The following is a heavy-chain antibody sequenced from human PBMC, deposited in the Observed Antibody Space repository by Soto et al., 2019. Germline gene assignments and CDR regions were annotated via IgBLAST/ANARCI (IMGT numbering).Heavy chain of an antibody. D-gene: IGHD3-10*01. CDR1: GGSISSGGYY. J-gene: IGHJ6*02. Sequence: SETLSLTCTVSGGSISSGGYYWSWIRQHTGKGLEWIGYIYYSASTYYNPALKSRVTITVDTSKNQFSLKLSSVTAADTAVYYCARAYGSGSYSLEYYYYSGMDVWGQGTTVTVSS. CDR3: ARAYGSGSYSLEYYYYSGMDV. CDR2: IYYSAST. V-gene: IGHV4-31*03.